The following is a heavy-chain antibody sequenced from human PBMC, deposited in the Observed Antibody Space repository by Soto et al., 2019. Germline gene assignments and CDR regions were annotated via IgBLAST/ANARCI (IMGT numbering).Heavy chain of an antibody. Sequence: QMQLVQSGPEVKKPGTSVKVSCKASGFTFTSSAVQWVRQARGQRLEWIGWIVVGSGNTNYAQKFQERGTITRNMSTSTAHMELRSLSSEDTAVYYCAADPARGYEWDYYYYGMDVWGQGTTVTVSS. V-gene: IGHV1-58*01. J-gene: IGHJ6*02. CDR2: IVVGSGNT. CDR1: GFTFTSSA. D-gene: IGHD5-12*01. CDR3: AADPARGYEWDYYYYGMDV.